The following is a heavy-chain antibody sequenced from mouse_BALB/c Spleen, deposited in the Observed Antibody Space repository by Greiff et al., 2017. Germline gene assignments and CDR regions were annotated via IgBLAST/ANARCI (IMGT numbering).Heavy chain of an antibody. CDR1: GYTFTDYW. Sequence: QVQLKQSGAELVMPGASVKMSCKASGYTFTDYWMHWVKQRPGQGLEWIGAIDTSDSYTSYNQKFKGKATLTVDESSSTAYMQLSSLTSEDSAVYYCARTYYDYDGFAYWGQGTLVTVSA. CDR2: IDTSDSYT. CDR3: ARTYYDYDGFAY. J-gene: IGHJ3*01. D-gene: IGHD2-4*01. V-gene: IGHV1-69*01.